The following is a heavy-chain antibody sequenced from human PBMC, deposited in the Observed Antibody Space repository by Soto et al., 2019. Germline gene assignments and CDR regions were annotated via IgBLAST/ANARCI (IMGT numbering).Heavy chain of an antibody. CDR2: INPNSGGT. V-gene: IGHV1-2*04. J-gene: IGHJ5*02. CDR3: ARRSRSSHGYNWFDP. CDR1: GYTFTGDY. Sequence: ASVKVSCKAAGYTFTGDYMHRVRQAPGQGLEWMGWINPNSGGTNYAQKFQGWVTMTRDTSISTAYMELSRLRSDDTAVYYCARRSRSSHGYNWFDPWGQGTLVTVSS. D-gene: IGHD6-6*01.